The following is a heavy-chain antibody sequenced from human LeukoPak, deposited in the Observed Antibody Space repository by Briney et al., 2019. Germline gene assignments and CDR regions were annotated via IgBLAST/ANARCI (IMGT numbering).Heavy chain of an antibody. J-gene: IGHJ6*02. Sequence: SQTLSLTCAISGDSVSSISVAWNWIRQSPSRGLEWLGRTYYRSKWYYEYAVSVKGRININPDPSKNQFSVQLNSVTPEDTAVYYCALARSEYHYGMDVWGQGTTVTVSS. CDR1: GDSVSSISVA. CDR3: ALARSEYHYGMDV. CDR2: TYYRSKWYY. V-gene: IGHV6-1*01.